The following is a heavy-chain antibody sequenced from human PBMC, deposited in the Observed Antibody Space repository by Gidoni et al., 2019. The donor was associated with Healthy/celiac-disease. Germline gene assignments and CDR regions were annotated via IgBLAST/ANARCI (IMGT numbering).Heavy chain of an antibody. CDR1: GYTFTGYY. J-gene: IGHJ6*02. Sequence: QVQLVQSGAEVKKPGASVKVSCKASGYTFTGYYMHWVRQAPGQGLEWMGWINPNSGGTNYAQKFQGRVTMTRDTSISTAYMELSRLRSDDTAVYYCARDPGGSYYYYYGMDVWGQGTTVTVSS. V-gene: IGHV1-2*02. D-gene: IGHD3-16*01. CDR3: ARDPGGSYYYYYGMDV. CDR2: INPNSGGT.